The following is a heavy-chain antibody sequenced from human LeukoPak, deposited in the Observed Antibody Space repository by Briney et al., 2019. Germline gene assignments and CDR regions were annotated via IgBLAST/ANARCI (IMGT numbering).Heavy chain of an antibody. V-gene: IGHV5-51*01. CDR3: ARTYDYSYNWFDP. J-gene: IGHJ5*02. D-gene: IGHD4-11*01. CDR2: IYPGDTDT. CDR1: GYSFTSYW. Sequence: GGSLKISCKGPGYSFTSYWFGWVRQMPGKGLEWMGIIYPGDTDTRYSPSFQGQVTISADKTISTAYLQWSSLKAADTAMYYCARTYDYSYNWFDPWGQGTLVTVSS.